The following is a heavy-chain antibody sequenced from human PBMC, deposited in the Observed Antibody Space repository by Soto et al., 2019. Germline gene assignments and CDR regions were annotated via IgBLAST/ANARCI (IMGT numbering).Heavy chain of an antibody. Sequence: SETLSLTCTVSGGSISSSNHYWGWIRQPPGKGLEWIATISYSGSTFYNPSLVSRVTTSVDTSKTQFSLKLSSVTAADTAVYYCARQEGSRYGYLFFDYWGHGTLVTVSS. V-gene: IGHV4-39*01. J-gene: IGHJ4*01. D-gene: IGHD5-18*01. CDR1: GGSISSSNHY. CDR2: ISYSGST. CDR3: ARQEGSRYGYLFFDY.